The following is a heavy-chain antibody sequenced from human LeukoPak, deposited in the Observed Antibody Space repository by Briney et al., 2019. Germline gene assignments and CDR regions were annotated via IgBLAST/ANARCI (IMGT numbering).Heavy chain of an antibody. D-gene: IGHD2-2*01. V-gene: IGHV3-30*02. Sequence: PGGSLRLSCAASGFTFSSYGMHWVRQAPGKGLERVAFIRYDGSNKYYADSVKGRFTISRDNSKNTLYLQMNSLRAEDTAVYYCAKDQAGYCSSTSCLRTGRNFDYWGQGTLVTVSS. CDR3: AKDQAGYCSSTSCLRTGRNFDY. CDR1: GFTFSSYG. J-gene: IGHJ4*02. CDR2: IRYDGSNK.